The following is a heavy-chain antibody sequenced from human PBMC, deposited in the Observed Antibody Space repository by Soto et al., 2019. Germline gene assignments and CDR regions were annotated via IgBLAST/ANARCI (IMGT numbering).Heavy chain of an antibody. CDR3: ARDGYCISTSCPVYYYGMDA. CDR1: GFTFSDGY. CDR2: ISSSGSTI. J-gene: IGHJ6*02. D-gene: IGHD2-2*03. Sequence: PGGSLRLSCAASGFTFSDGYMSWIRQAPGEGLEWVSYISSSGSTIYYADSVKGRFTISRDNAKNSLYLQMNSLRAEDTAVYYCARDGYCISTSCPVYYYGMDAWGQGTTVTASS. V-gene: IGHV3-11*01.